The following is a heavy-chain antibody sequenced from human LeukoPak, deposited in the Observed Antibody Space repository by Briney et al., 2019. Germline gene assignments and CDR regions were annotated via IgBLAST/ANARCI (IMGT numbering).Heavy chain of an antibody. D-gene: IGHD6-13*01. V-gene: IGHV3-7*03. CDR3: ARDYPIAAAGTGRVY. J-gene: IGHJ4*02. Sequence: GGSLRLSCAASGFTFSSYWMSWVRQAPGKGLEWVANIKQDGSEKYYVDSVKGRFTISRDNAKNSLYLQMNSLRAEDTAVYYRARDYPIAAAGTGRVYWGQGTLVTVSS. CDR1: GFTFSSYW. CDR2: IKQDGSEK.